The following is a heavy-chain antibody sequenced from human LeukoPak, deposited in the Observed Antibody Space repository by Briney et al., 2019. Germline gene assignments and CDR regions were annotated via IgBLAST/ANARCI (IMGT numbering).Heavy chain of an antibody. CDR1: GYTFTGYY. CDR2: INPNSGGT. Sequence: ASVKVSCKASGYTFTGYYVHWVRQAPGQGLEWMGWINPNSGGTNYAQKFQGRVTMTRDTSISTAYMELSRLRSDDTAVYYCAKDYGNFLRPLYYFDYWGQGTLVTVSS. V-gene: IGHV1-2*02. J-gene: IGHJ4*02. D-gene: IGHD4-11*01. CDR3: AKDYGNFLRPLYYFDY.